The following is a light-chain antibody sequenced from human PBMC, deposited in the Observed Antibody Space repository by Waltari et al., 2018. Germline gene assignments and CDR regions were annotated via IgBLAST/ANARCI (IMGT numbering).Light chain of an antibody. V-gene: IGKV3-20*01. CDR1: QSVSTSY. Sequence: IVLTQSPGTLSLSPGDVPTLSCRTSQSVSTSYVAWYQQKPGQAPRPLIYDTSSRATGIPDRFSGSGSGTDFTLTISSLKPEDFAVYYCQLYDSAWTFGQGTKVEIK. CDR3: QLYDSAWT. CDR2: DTS. J-gene: IGKJ1*01.